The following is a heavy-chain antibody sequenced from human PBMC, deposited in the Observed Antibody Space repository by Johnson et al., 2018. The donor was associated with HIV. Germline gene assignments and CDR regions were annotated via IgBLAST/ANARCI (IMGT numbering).Heavy chain of an antibody. D-gene: IGHD3-22*01. J-gene: IGHJ3*02. CDR2: ISRNGGST. CDR3: AKASNYYDSSRHAFDI. CDR1: GFTFSSYA. V-gene: IGHV3-64*04. Sequence: QVQLVESGGGLVQPGGSLRLSCAASGFTFSSYAMHWVRQAPGKGLEYVSAISRNGGSTYYANSGKGRFTISRDNAKNSMYLQMKRLRAEDTAVYYCAKASNYYDSSRHAFDIWGQGTMVTVSS.